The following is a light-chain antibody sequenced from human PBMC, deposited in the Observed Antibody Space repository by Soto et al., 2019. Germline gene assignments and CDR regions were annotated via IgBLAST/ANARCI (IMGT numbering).Light chain of an antibody. V-gene: IGKV3-11*01. Sequence: EIVLAPSPATLSLSPGGIATPSRRASQSVSSYLAWYQQKPGQAPRLLIYDASNRATGIPARFSGSGSGTDFTLTISSLEPEDFAVYYCQQRSNWPLTFGGGTKVDIK. CDR3: QQRSNWPLT. J-gene: IGKJ4*01. CDR2: DAS. CDR1: QSVSSY.